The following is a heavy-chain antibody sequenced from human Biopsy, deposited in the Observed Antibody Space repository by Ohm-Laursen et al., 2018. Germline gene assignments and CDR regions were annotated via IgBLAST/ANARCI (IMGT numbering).Heavy chain of an antibody. Sequence: TLSLTCTVSGDSINNYYWSWIRQPAGKGLEWIGRIYTSGSPNYTLSLESRVTMSVDTSKTQFSLNLRSVTAADTAVYYCARGAGRYYVYGAFDIWGQGTVVTVSS. D-gene: IGHD1-26*01. CDR2: IYTSGSP. J-gene: IGHJ3*02. CDR3: ARGAGRYYVYGAFDI. V-gene: IGHV4-4*07. CDR1: GDSINNYY.